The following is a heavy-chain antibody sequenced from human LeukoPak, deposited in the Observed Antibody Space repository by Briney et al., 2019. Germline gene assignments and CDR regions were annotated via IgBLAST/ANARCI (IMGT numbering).Heavy chain of an antibody. D-gene: IGHD3-22*01. CDR3: ARDPGATYYYDSSAYPGPANYFDN. Sequence: VASVKVSCKASGYTFTSYGISWVRQAPGQGLEWMGWISAYNGNTNYAQKLQGRVTMTTDTSTSTAYMELRSLRSDDTAVYYCARDPGATYYYDSSAYPGPANYFDNWGQGILVTVSS. V-gene: IGHV1-18*01. CDR2: ISAYNGNT. J-gene: IGHJ4*02. CDR1: GYTFTSYG.